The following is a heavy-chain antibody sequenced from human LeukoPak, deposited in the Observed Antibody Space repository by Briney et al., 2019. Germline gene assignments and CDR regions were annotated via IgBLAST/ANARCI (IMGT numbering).Heavy chain of an antibody. CDR2: IYTSGST. J-gene: IGHJ3*02. V-gene: IGHV4-4*07. D-gene: IGHD2-15*01. CDR3: AREGGSWNNDAFDI. CDR1: GGSISSYY. Sequence: SETLSLTCTVSGGSISSYYWSWIRQPAGKGLEGIGRIYTSGSTNYNPSLKSRVTMSVDTSKNQFSLKLSSVTAADTAVYYCAREGGSWNNDAFDIWGQGTMVTVSS.